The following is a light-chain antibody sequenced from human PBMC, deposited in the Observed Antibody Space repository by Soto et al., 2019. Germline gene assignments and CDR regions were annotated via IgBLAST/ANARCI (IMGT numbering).Light chain of an antibody. CDR3: AAWDDSLNGVI. CDR2: TNN. J-gene: IGLJ2*01. CDR1: SSNIGSNT. V-gene: IGLV1-44*01. Sequence: HSVLTQPPSASATPGQRVTISCSGSSSNIGSNTVNWYHHLPGTAPKLLIYTNNQRPSGVPDRFSGSKSGTSVSLAISGLQSEDEGDYYCAAWDDSLNGVIFGGGTKLTVL.